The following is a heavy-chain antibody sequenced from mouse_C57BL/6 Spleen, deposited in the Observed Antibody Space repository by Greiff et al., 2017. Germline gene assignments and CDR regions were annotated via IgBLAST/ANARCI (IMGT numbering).Heavy chain of an antibody. Sequence: EVMLVESGGGLVKPGGSLKLSCAASGFTFSDYGMHWVRQAPEKGLEWVAYISSGSSTIYYADTVKGRFTISRDNAKNTLFLQMTSLRSEDTAMYYCARDIYYAMDYWGQGTSVTVYS. J-gene: IGHJ4*01. CDR3: ARDIYYAMDY. V-gene: IGHV5-17*01. CDR2: ISSGSSTI. CDR1: GFTFSDYG.